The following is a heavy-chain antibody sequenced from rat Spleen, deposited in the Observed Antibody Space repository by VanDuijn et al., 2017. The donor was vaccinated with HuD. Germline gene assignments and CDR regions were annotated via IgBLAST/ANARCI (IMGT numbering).Heavy chain of an antibody. CDR3: ARGGYYSSYIYVGCAY. CDR2: ISPGGGHT. V-gene: IGHV5S13*01. CDR1: GFTFSNFG. Sequence: EVQLVESGGGLVQPGRSLKLSCAVSGFTFSNFGFVWVRQAPTKGLEWVASISPGGGHTFYRDSVKGRFTISRDNAKRTLYLQMGCLRSEDAGTYFCARGGYYSSYIYVGCAYWGQGTLVTVSS. J-gene: IGHJ3*01. D-gene: IGHD1-2*01.